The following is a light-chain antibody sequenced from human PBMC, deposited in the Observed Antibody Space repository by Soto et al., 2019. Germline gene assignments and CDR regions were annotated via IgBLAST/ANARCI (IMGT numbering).Light chain of an antibody. CDR2: LGS. CDR1: QSLLHSNGYNY. V-gene: IGKV2-28*01. J-gene: IGKJ1*01. Sequence: DIVMTQSPLSLPVTPGEPASISCRSSQSLLHSNGYNYLDWYLQKPGQSPQLLIYLGSNRASGVPDGFSGSGSGTDFTLKISRVEAEDVGVYYCMQALQTPTFGQGTKVEIK. CDR3: MQALQTPT.